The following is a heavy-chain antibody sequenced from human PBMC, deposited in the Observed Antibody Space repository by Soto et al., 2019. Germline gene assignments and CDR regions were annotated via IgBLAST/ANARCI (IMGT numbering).Heavy chain of an antibody. V-gene: IGHV4-59*01. CDR1: GGSISSYY. Sequence: SETLSLTCTVSGGSISSYYWSWIRQPPGKGLEWIGYIYYSGSTNYNPSLKSRVTISVDTSKNQFSLKLSSVTAADTAVYYCARDSFLSVVVPATKMAARWFDPWGQGTLVTVSS. J-gene: IGHJ5*02. CDR3: ARDSFLSVVVPATKMAARWFDP. D-gene: IGHD2-2*01. CDR2: IYYSGST.